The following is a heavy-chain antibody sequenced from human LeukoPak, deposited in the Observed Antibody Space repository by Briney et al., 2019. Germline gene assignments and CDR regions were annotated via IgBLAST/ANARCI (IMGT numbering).Heavy chain of an antibody. CDR2: IYYSGST. CDR1: GGSISSSSYY. J-gene: IGHJ4*02. V-gene: IGHV4-39*02. D-gene: IGHD6-13*01. CDR3: AKEANYCSSRHYDY. Sequence: SETLSLTCTVSGGSISSSSYYWGWIRQPPGKGLEWIGSIYYSGSTYYNPSLKSRVTISVDTSKNQFSLKLSSVTAADTAVYYCAKEANYCSSRHYDYWGQGILVTVSS.